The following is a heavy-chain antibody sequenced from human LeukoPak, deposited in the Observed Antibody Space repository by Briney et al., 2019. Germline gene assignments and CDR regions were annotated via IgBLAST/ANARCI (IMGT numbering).Heavy chain of an antibody. D-gene: IGHD3-22*01. Sequence: GGSLRLSCAASGFTFSSYWMSWVRQAPGKGLEWVANIKQDGSEKYYVDSVEGRFTISRDNAKNSLYLQMNSLRAEDTAVYYCARDYYYDSSGSFYYWGQGTLVTVSS. CDR1: GFTFSSYW. CDR2: IKQDGSEK. CDR3: ARDYYYDSSGSFYY. V-gene: IGHV3-7*01. J-gene: IGHJ4*02.